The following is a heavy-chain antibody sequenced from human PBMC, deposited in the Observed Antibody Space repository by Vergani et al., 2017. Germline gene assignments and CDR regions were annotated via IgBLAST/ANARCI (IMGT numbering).Heavy chain of an antibody. CDR2: IYYSGST. V-gene: IGHV4-59*01. D-gene: IGHD6-13*01. J-gene: IGHJ4*02. CDR3: AGVRVSRAAAGIDY. Sequence: QVQLQESGPGLVKPSETLSLTCTVSGGSISSYYWSWIRQPPGKGLEWIGYIYYSGSTNYNPSLKSRVTISVDTSKNQFSLKLSSVTAADTAVYYCAGVRVSRAAAGIDYWGQGTLVTVSS. CDR1: GGSISSYY.